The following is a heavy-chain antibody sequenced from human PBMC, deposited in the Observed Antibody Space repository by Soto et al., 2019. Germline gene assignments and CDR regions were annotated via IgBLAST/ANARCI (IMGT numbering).Heavy chain of an antibody. V-gene: IGHV5-10-1*01. Sequence: GASLKISCQGSGYSFTSYWISWVRQMPGKGLEWMGRIDPSDSYTNYSPSFQGHVTISADKSISTAYLQWSSLKASDTAMYYCARQSVVVPAYGMDVWGQGTAVTVSS. D-gene: IGHD2-2*01. J-gene: IGHJ6*02. CDR1: GYSFTSYW. CDR2: IDPSDSYT. CDR3: ARQSVVVPAYGMDV.